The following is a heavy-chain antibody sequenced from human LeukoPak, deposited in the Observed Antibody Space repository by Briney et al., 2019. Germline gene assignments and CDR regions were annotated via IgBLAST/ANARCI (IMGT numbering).Heavy chain of an antibody. CDR3: ATGATAFDY. CDR1: GFTFSRYW. CDR2: VNSDGSST. D-gene: IGHD1-26*01. V-gene: IGHV3-74*01. J-gene: IGHJ4*02. Sequence: GGSLRLSCAASGFTFSRYWMHWVRQAPGKGLVWVSRVNSDGSSTTYADSVKGRFTISRDNAKNTFYLQMNSLRAEDTAVYYCATGATAFDYWGQGTLVTVSS.